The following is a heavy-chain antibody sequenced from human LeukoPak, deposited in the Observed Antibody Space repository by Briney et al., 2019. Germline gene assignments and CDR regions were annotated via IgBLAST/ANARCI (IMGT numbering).Heavy chain of an antibody. Sequence: ASVKVSCKASGYTFTSYGISWVRQAPGQGLEWMGWICAYNGNTNYAQKLQGRVTMTTDTSTSTAYMELRSLRSDDTAVYYCARVSPNNYYYYMDVWGKGTTVTVSS. D-gene: IGHD4/OR15-4a*01. CDR1: GYTFTSYG. J-gene: IGHJ6*03. V-gene: IGHV1-18*01. CDR2: ICAYNGNT. CDR3: ARVSPNNYYYYMDV.